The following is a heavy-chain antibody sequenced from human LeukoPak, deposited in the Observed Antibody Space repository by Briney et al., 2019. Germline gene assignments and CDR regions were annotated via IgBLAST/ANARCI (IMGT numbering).Heavy chain of an antibody. CDR1: GFTFSSYG. J-gene: IGHJ5*02. V-gene: IGHV3-30*18. CDR2: ISYDGSNK. CDR3: AKDGGIAEAGGWFDP. D-gene: IGHD6-13*01. Sequence: PGRSLRLSCAASGFTFSSYGMHWVRQAPGKGLEWVAVISYDGSNKYYADSVKGRFTISRDNSKNTLYLQMNSLRAEDTAVYYCAKDGGIAEAGGWFDPWGQGTLVTVSS.